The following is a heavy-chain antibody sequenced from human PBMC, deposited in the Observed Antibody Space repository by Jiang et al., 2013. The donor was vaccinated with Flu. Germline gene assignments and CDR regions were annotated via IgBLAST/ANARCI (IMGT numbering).Heavy chain of an antibody. D-gene: IGHD1-26*01. CDR1: GGSISSYY. CDR3: ARVTLIVGAGDAFDI. V-gene: IGHV4-59*01. Sequence: TVSGGSISSYYWSWIRQPPGKGLEWIGYIYYSGSTNYNPSLKSRVTISVDTSKNQFSLKLSSVTAADTAVYYCARVTLIVGAGDAFDIWGQGTMVTVSS. CDR2: IYYSGST. J-gene: IGHJ3*02.